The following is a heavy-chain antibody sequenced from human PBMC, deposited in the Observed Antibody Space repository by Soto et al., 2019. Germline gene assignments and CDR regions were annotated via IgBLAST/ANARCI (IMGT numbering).Heavy chain of an antibody. CDR1: GGTFSSYT. CDR2: IIPILGIA. CDR3: ASLVRPFDY. V-gene: IGHV1-69*02. J-gene: IGHJ4*02. Sequence: QVQLVQSGAEVKKPGSSVKVSCKASGGTFSSYTISWVRQAPGQGLEWMGRIIPILGIANYAQKFQGRVTITADKSTSTAYMELRSLRSEDMAVYYCASLVRPFDYWGQGTLVTVSS. D-gene: IGHD6-6*01.